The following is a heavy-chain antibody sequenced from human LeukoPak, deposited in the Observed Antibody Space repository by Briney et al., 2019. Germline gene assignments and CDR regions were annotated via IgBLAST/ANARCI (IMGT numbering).Heavy chain of an antibody. D-gene: IGHD2-15*01. V-gene: IGHV4-34*01. J-gene: IGHJ4*02. CDR3: ARMVVAAINFDY. CDR2: INHSGST. Sequence: SETLSLTCAVYGGSFGGYYWSWIRQPPGKGLEWIGEINHSGSTNYNPSLKSRVTISVDTSKNQFSLKLSSVTAADTAVYYCARMVVAAINFDYWGQGTLVTVSS. CDR1: GGSFGGYY.